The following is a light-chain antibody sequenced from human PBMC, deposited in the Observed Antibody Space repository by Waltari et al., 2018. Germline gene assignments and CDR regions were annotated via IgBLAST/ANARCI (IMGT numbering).Light chain of an antibody. Sequence: QSALTQPASVSGSPGQSITISCTGTSSDVGNYKRVSWYQQHPGKAPKLMIYAVSKRPSWVSDRFSGSKSGDMASLTISGLQPEDEAEYFCSSYAGSRKGVFGGGTKVTVL. CDR2: AVS. V-gene: IGLV2-23*02. CDR3: SSYAGSRKGV. CDR1: SSDVGNYKR. J-gene: IGLJ2*01.